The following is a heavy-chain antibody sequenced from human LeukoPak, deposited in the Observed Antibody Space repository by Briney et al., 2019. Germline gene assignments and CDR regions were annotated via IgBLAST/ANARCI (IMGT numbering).Heavy chain of an antibody. V-gene: IGHV3-7*01. CDR2: IKEDGSEK. CDR1: GFPFNSYW. D-gene: IGHD3-10*01. CDR3: AKDTYGSGSYYNH. J-gene: IGHJ5*02. Sequence: GGSLRLSCAASGFPFNSYWMSWVRQAPGRGLEWVANIKEDGSEKFYVDSVKGRFTISRDNAKNSLFLQMTSLRAEDTALYYCAKDTYGSGSYYNHWGQGTLVTVSS.